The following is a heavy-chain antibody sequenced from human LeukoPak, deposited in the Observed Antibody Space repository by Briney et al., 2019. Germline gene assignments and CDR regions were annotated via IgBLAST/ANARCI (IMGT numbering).Heavy chain of an antibody. J-gene: IGHJ4*02. CDR2: ISGSGGST. Sequence: HSGGSLRLSCAASGFTFSSYGMSWVRQAPGKGLEWVSAISGSGGSTYYADSVKGRFTISRDNSKNTLYLQMNSLRAEDTAVYYCAKLRYSDWLLYGYFDYWGQGTLVTVSS. D-gene: IGHD3-9*01. V-gene: IGHV3-23*01. CDR3: AKLRYSDWLLYGYFDY. CDR1: GFTFSSYG.